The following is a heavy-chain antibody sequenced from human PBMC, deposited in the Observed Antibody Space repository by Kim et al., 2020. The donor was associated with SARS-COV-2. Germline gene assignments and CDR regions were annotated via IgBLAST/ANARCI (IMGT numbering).Heavy chain of an antibody. J-gene: IGHJ6*02. D-gene: IGHD3-10*01. Sequence: AQKCQGRVTMTRDTSTSTVYMELSSLRSEDTAVYYCARAQHMVRGYGMDVWGQGTTVTVSS. V-gene: IGHV1-46*01. CDR3: ARAQHMVRGYGMDV.